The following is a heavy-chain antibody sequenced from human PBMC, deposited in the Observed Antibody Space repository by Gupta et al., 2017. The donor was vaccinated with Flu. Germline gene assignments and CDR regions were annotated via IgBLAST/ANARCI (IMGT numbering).Heavy chain of an antibody. J-gene: IGHJ5*02. V-gene: IGHV4-39*01. D-gene: IGHD2-8*01. Sequence: QLQLQESGPGLVKPSETLSLTCTVSGGSISSSSYYWGWIRQPPGKGLEWIGSIYYSGSTYYNPSLKSRVTISVDTSKNQFSLKLSSVTAADTAVYYCARQRERYCTTGPWGQGTLVTVSS. CDR1: GGSISSSSYY. CDR3: ARQRERYCTTGP. CDR2: IYYSGST.